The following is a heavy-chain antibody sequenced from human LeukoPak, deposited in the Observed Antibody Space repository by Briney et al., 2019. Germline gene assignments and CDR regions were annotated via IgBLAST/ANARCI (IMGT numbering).Heavy chain of an antibody. D-gene: IGHD6-19*01. CDR1: GGSFSSYY. CDR3: ASERRYSSGRWDYYFDY. J-gene: IGHJ4*02. CDR2: INHSGGT. Sequence: SETLSLTCAVYGGSFSSYYWDWIRQPPGKGLEWIGEINHSGGTNYNPSLKSRVTISVDTPKNQFSLKLSSVTAADMAVYYCASERRYSSGRWDYYFDYWGQGTLVTVSS. V-gene: IGHV4-34*01.